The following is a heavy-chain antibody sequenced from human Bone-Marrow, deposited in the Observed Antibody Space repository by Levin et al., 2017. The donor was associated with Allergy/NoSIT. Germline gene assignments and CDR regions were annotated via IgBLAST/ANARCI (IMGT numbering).Heavy chain of an antibody. CDR2: ISSSSSYI. CDR3: ARVGGYSGYDVAY. D-gene: IGHD5-12*01. J-gene: IGHJ4*02. Sequence: NTGGSLRLSCAASGFTFSSYSMNWVRQAPGKGLEWVSSISSSSSYIYYADSVKGRFTISRDNAKNSLYLQMNSLRAEDTAVYYCARVGGYSGYDVAYWGQGTLVTVSS. V-gene: IGHV3-21*01. CDR1: GFTFSSYS.